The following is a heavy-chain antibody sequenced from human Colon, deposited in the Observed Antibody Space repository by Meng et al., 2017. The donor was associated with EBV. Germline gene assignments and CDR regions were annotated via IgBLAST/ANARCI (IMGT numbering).Heavy chain of an antibody. J-gene: IGHJ4*02. CDR3: ARDLGGPRDY. CDR2: ISKMGDGI. D-gene: IGHD6-25*01. Sequence: LVGSGGGFAKPGGSLSLSCAASGFNFNDYYMTWIRQAPGKGLEWVAFISKMGDGISYAESVRGRFTISRDSATHSLYLQMNSLRAEDTAVYYCARDLGGPRDYWGQGTLVTVSS. CDR1: GFNFNDYY. V-gene: IGHV3-11*01.